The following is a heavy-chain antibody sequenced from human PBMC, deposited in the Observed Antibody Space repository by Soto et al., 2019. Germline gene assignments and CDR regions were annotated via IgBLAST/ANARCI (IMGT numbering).Heavy chain of an antibody. CDR1: GESCTNYW. Sequence: GEALKISWRSSGESCTNYWIGWGRQMPGKGLEGMGMIYPGDSDTRYSPSFHGQVTISADKSISTAYLQWSSLKASDTAMYYFTMRGGYGSGSSLGYWGQGTLVTVSS. J-gene: IGHJ4*02. V-gene: IGHV5-51*01. CDR3: TMRGGYGSGSSLGY. CDR2: IYPGDSDT. D-gene: IGHD3-10*01.